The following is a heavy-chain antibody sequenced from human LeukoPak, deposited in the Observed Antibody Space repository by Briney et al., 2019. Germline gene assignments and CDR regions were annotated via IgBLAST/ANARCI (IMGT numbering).Heavy chain of an antibody. CDR1: TFTKAW. CDR2: VKNRGDGRTT. Sequence: GGSLRLSCVASTFTKAWMNWVRQAPGKGLEWVGRVKNRGDGRTTDYAAPVKGRFTISRDDSKRTVYLQMNSLKTEDTAVYFCTTEYFGGFEYWGQGTLVTVSS. V-gene: IGHV3-15*07. J-gene: IGHJ4*02. CDR3: TTEYFGGFEY. D-gene: IGHD3-16*01.